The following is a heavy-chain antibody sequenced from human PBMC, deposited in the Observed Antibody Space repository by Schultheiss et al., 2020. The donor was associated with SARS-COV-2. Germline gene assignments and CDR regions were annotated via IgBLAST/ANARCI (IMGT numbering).Heavy chain of an antibody. CDR3: ARDAAAAGYFDY. D-gene: IGHD6-13*01. CDR1: GFTFSSYG. J-gene: IGHJ4*02. CDR2: ISYDGSDK. Sequence: GGSLRLSFAASGFTFSSYGMHWVRQAPGKGLEWVAVISYDGSDKYYADSVKGRFTISRDNSKNTLYLQMNSLRAEDTAVYYCARDAAAAGYFDYWGQGTLVTVSS. V-gene: IGHV3-30*19.